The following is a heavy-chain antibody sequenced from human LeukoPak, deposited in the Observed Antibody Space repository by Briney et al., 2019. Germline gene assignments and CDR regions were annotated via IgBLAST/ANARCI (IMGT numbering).Heavy chain of an antibody. Sequence: AASVKVSCKASGGTFSSYAISWVRQAPGQGLEWMGGIIPIFGTANYAQKFQGRVTITADESTSTAYMELSSLRSEDTAVYYCARDPAHYGDYGYNWFDPWGQGTLVTVSS. V-gene: IGHV1-69*13. D-gene: IGHD4-17*01. CDR2: IIPIFGTA. CDR3: ARDPAHYGDYGYNWFDP. CDR1: GGTFSSYA. J-gene: IGHJ5*02.